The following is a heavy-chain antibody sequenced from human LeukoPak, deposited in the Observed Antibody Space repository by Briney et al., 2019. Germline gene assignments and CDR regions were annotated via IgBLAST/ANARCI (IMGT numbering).Heavy chain of an antibody. D-gene: IGHD2-2*01. CDR2: ISYDGSNK. Sequence: GGSLRLSCAASGFTFSSYGMHWVRQAPGKGLEWVAVISYDGSNKYYADSVKGRFTISRDNSKNTLYLQMNSLRAEDTAVYYCAKDGRLDGCSSTSCYDSYYYYGMDVWGQGTTVTVSS. CDR3: AKDGRLDGCSSTSCYDSYYYYGMDV. CDR1: GFTFSSYG. J-gene: IGHJ6*02. V-gene: IGHV3-30*18.